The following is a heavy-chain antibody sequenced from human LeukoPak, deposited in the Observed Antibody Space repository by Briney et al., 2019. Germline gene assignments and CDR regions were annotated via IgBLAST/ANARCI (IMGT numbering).Heavy chain of an antibody. CDR1: GYRFTSYW. D-gene: IGHD6-13*01. V-gene: IGHV5-51*01. CDR3: ARLGSSSWYPDYYYYMDV. Sequence: ESLKISCKGSGYRFTSYWIGWVRQMPGKGLEWMGIIYPGDSDTRYSPSFQGQVTISADKSVSTAYLQWSSLKASDTAMYYCARLGSSSWYPDYYYYMDVWGKGTTVTVSS. CDR2: IYPGDSDT. J-gene: IGHJ6*03.